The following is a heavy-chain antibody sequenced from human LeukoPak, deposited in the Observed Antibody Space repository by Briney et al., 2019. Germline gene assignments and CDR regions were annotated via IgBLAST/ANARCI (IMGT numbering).Heavy chain of an antibody. J-gene: IGHJ3*02. CDR3: ARDPMAVAATLDAFGI. V-gene: IGHV4-61*01. CDR2: IYYSGST. Sequence: SETLSLTCTVSGGSVSSGSYYWSWIRQPPGKGLEWIGYIYYSGSTNYNPSLKSRVTISVDTSKNQFSLELSSVTAADTAVYYCARDPMAVAATLDAFGIWGQGTMVTVSS. CDR1: GGSVSSGSYY. D-gene: IGHD2-15*01.